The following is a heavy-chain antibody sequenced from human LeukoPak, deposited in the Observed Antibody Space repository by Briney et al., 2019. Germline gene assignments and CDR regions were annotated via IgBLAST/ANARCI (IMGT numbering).Heavy chain of an antibody. CDR3: AKRGDSGYAPG. D-gene: IGHD5-12*01. Sequence: GVSLRLSCAASGFTFSSYGMHWVRQAPGKGLEWVAVISYDGSNKYYADSVKGRFTISRDNSKNTLYLQMNSLRAEDTAVYYCAKRGDSGYAPGWGQGTLVTVSS. CDR1: GFTFSSYG. CDR2: ISYDGSNK. J-gene: IGHJ4*02. V-gene: IGHV3-30*18.